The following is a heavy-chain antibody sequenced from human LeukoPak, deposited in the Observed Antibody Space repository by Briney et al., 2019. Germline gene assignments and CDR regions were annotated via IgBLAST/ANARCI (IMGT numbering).Heavy chain of an antibody. V-gene: IGHV3-30*03. D-gene: IGHD6-19*01. CDR1: GFTFISYG. J-gene: IGHJ6*03. CDR3: ARCVAAHGRSGYYYYMDV. CDR2: ISFDGSNK. Sequence: GGSLRLSCAASGFTFISYGMHWVREAPDKGLEWVAVISFDGSNKYYADSVKGRFTISRDNSKNTLYLQMNSLRAEDTAVYYCARCVAAHGRSGYYYYMDVWGKGTTVTVSS.